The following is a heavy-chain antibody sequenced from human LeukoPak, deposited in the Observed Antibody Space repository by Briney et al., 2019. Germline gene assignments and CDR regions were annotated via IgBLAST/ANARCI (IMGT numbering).Heavy chain of an antibody. CDR3: AREDASAFDI. CDR1: GFTFSSYI. CDR2: ISSSSNHI. V-gene: IGHV3-21*01. Sequence: GGSLRLSCAASGFTFSSYIMNWVRQAPGKGLEWVSSISSSSNHIYYADSMRGRFTISRDDAKNSLFLQMNTLRAGDTAVYYCAREDASAFDIWGQGTMVSVSS. J-gene: IGHJ3*02.